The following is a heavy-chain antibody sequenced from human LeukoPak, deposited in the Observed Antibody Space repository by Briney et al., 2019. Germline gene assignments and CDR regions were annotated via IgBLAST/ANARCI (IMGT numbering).Heavy chain of an antibody. Sequence: GGSLRLSCAASGFTFSSYAMSWVRQAPGKGLEWVSAISGSGGGTYYADSVKGRFTISRDNSKNTLYLQMDSLRAEDTAIYYCADFGSGSYCFDYWGQGTLVTVSS. CDR2: ISGSGGGT. J-gene: IGHJ4*02. D-gene: IGHD3-10*01. CDR1: GFTFSSYA. CDR3: ADFGSGSYCFDY. V-gene: IGHV3-23*01.